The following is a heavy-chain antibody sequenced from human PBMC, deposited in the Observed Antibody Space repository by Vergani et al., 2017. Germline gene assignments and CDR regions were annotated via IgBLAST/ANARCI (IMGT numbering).Heavy chain of an antibody. Sequence: QVQLVQSGAEVKKPGASVKVSCKASGYTFTSYAMHWVRQAPGQRLEWMGWINTGNGNTNYAQKLQGRVTMTTDTSTSTAYMELRSLRSDDTAVYYCARDLNSGWYFYYFDYWGQGTLVTVSS. CDR3: ARDLNSGWYFYYFDY. V-gene: IGHV1-3*04. D-gene: IGHD6-19*01. CDR1: GYTFTSYA. J-gene: IGHJ4*02. CDR2: INTGNGNT.